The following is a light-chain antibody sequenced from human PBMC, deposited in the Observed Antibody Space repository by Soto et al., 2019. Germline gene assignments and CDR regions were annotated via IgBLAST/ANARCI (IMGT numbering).Light chain of an antibody. Sequence: IQLTQSPSSLSASVGDRVTITCRASQGITSYLAWYQQRPGKAPRLLIYSASTLQSGVPSRFSGSGYGTDFSLTISNLQPEDFAAYYCQQLYSHPLTFGGGTKADIK. V-gene: IGKV1-9*01. CDR3: QQLYSHPLT. J-gene: IGKJ4*01. CDR2: SAS. CDR1: QGITSY.